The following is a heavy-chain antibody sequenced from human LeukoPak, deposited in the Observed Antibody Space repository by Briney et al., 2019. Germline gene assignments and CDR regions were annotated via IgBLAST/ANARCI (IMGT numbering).Heavy chain of an antibody. CDR3: TRTAADYYYYMDV. CDR1: GFTFGDYA. V-gene: IGHV3-49*03. D-gene: IGHD6-25*01. J-gene: IGHJ6*03. Sequence: SLRLSCTASGFTFGDYAMSWFRQAPGKGMEWVGFIRSKAYGGTTEYAASVKGRFTISRDDSKSIAYLQMNSLKTEDTAVYYCTRTAADYYYYMDVWGKGTTVTVSS. CDR2: IRSKAYGGTT.